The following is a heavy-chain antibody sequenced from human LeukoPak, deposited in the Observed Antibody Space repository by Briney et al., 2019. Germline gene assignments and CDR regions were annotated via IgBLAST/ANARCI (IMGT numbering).Heavy chain of an antibody. CDR3: VSDLCGGDDQ. Sequence: PGGSLRLSCAASGFTFSSFAMTWVRQAPGKGLEWVSTLTAGTRNTYYADSVRGRFTISRDNAKDTLYLQMSSLRDEDTAVYYCVSDLCGGDDQWGRGTLVTVSS. J-gene: IGHJ5*02. CDR2: LTAGTRNT. CDR1: GFTFSSFA. D-gene: IGHD3-3*01. V-gene: IGHV3-23*01.